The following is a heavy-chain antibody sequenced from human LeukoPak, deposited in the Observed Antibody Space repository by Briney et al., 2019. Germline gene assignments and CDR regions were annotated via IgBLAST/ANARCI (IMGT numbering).Heavy chain of an antibody. D-gene: IGHD6-19*01. J-gene: IGHJ4*02. Sequence: SETLSLTCTVSGGSISSYYWSWIRQPPGKGLEWIGEIYHSGSPNYNPSLKSRVTISVDKSRNHFSLNLSSVTAADTAVYYCARKYDSGWYDYWGQGILVTVSS. V-gene: IGHV4-59*12. CDR1: GGSISSYY. CDR2: IYHSGSP. CDR3: ARKYDSGWYDY.